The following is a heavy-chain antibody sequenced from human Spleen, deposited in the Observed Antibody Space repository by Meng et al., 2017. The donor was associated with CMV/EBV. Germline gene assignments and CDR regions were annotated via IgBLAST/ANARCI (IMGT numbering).Heavy chain of an antibody. CDR1: GFTFSAYS. V-gene: IGHV3-53*01. CDR2: IYSGGTT. Sequence: GESLKISCTASGFTFSAYSMSWVRQAPGKGLEWVSVIYSGGTTHYADSVKGRFTISRDTSKNTLYLQMNSLRAEDTAFYHCVRVGVAPGDYWGQGALVTVSS. J-gene: IGHJ4*02. D-gene: IGHD3-3*01. CDR3: VRVGVAPGDY.